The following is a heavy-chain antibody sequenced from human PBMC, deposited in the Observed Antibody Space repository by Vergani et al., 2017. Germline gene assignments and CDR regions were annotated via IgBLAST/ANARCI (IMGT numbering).Heavy chain of an antibody. CDR1: GGSFSGYY. CDR2: INHSGST. V-gene: IGHV4-34*01. Sequence: QVQLQQWGAGLLKPSETLSLTCAVYGGSFSGYYWSWIRQPPGKGLEWIGEINHSGSTNYNPSLKSRVTISVDTSKNQFPLKLSSVTAADTAVYYCARGVAVADYYFDYWGQGTLVTVSS. CDR3: ARGVAVADYYFDY. D-gene: IGHD6-19*01. J-gene: IGHJ4*02.